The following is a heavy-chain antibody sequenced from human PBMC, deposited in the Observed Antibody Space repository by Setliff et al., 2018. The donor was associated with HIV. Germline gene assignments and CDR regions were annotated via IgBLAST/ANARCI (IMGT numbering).Heavy chain of an antibody. J-gene: IGHJ4*02. CDR3: ARDRGGNSGGFYDPPLDV. Sequence: PSETLSLSCAASGFTFSDYFMAWVRQTPVKGLEWISYISNSSGHTVYADSVKGRFTISRDNAKKSLYLEMNSLRAEDTAVYYCARDRGGNSGGFYDPPLDVWGLGTLVTVSS. V-gene: IGHV3-11*05. CDR1: GFTFSDYF. CDR2: ISNSSGHT. D-gene: IGHD1-26*01.